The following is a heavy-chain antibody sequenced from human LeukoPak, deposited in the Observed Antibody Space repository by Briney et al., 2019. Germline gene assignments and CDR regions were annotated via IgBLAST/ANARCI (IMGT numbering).Heavy chain of an antibody. Sequence: RGESLKISCKGSGYSFTSYWIGWVRQMPGKGLEWMGIIYPGDSDTRYSPSFQGQVTISADKSISTAYLQWSSLKASDTAMYYCARHIPYGSAYNDAFDIWGQGTMVTVSS. CDR1: GYSFTSYW. CDR2: IYPGDSDT. J-gene: IGHJ3*02. D-gene: IGHD3-10*01. V-gene: IGHV5-51*01. CDR3: ARHIPYGSAYNDAFDI.